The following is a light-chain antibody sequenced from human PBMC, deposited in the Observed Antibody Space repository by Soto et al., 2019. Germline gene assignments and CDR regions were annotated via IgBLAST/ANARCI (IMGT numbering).Light chain of an antibody. Sequence: DIQMTQSPSSLSASVGDRVTITCQASQDISNYLNWYQQKPGKAPKLLIYDASNLETGVPSRFSGSGSGTDFTFTISSLQPEDIATYYGQQYDNLPLAFGQGTRLVIK. CDR3: QQYDNLPLA. CDR2: DAS. V-gene: IGKV1-33*01. J-gene: IGKJ5*01. CDR1: QDISNY.